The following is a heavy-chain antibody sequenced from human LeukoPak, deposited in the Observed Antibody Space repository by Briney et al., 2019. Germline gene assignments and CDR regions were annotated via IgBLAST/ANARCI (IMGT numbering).Heavy chain of an antibody. CDR3: ARHGVRYFDWPPEAFDI. J-gene: IGHJ3*02. Sequence: GGGVQSACKGSGYGFTSYWIGWVGRMPGKGREWRGMIYPGESDTRYSPSFQGQVTISADKSISTAYLQWSSLKASDTAMYYCARHGVRYFDWPPEAFDIWGQGTMVTVSS. V-gene: IGHV5-51*01. CDR1: GYGFTSYW. D-gene: IGHD3-9*01. CDR2: IYPGESDT.